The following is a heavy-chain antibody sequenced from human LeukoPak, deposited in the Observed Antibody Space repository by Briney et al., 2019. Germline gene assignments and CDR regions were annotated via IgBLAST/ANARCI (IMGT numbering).Heavy chain of an antibody. V-gene: IGHV3-30*02. CDR3: ARVVVGATDY. CDR1: GFTFSSYG. D-gene: IGHD1-26*01. CDR2: IRYDGSNK. Sequence: PGGSLRLSCAASGFTFSSYGMHWVRQAPGKGLEWVAFIRYDGSNKYYADSVKGRFTISRDNAKNSLYLQMNSLRAEDTAVYYCARVVVGATDYWGQGTLVTVSS. J-gene: IGHJ4*02.